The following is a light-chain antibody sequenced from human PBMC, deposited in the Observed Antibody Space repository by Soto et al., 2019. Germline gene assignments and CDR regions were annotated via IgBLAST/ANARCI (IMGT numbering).Light chain of an antibody. Sequence: DIVLTQTPLSSPVTLGQPASISCRSSQSLLHSDGHTYLSWLQQRPGQSPRLLIYKISNRFSGXPXIVSGSGAGTDFTLKISRVEAEDVGVYYCMQLTQSITFGQGTRLEIK. CDR3: MQLTQSIT. V-gene: IGKV2-24*01. J-gene: IGKJ5*01. CDR1: QSLLHSDGHTY. CDR2: KIS.